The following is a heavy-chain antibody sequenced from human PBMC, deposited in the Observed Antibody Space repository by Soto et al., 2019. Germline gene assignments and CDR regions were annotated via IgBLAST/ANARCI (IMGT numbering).Heavy chain of an antibody. CDR3: AREGNLRLYYYMDV. CDR2: ISSSSSYI. V-gene: IGHV3-21*01. CDR1: GFTFSSYS. Sequence: AGGSLRLSCAASGFTFSSYSMNWVRQAPGKGLEWVSSISSSSSYIYYADSVKGRFTISRDNAKNSLYLQMNSLRAEDTAVYYCAREGNLRLYYYMDVWGKGTTVTVSS. J-gene: IGHJ6*03. D-gene: IGHD3-16*01.